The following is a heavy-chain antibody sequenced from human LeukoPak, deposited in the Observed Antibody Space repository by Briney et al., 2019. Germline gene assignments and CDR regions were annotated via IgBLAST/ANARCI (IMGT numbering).Heavy chain of an antibody. D-gene: IGHD3-22*01. V-gene: IGHV1-69*06. J-gene: IGHJ4*02. CDR1: GGTFSSYA. Sequence: SVKVSCKASGGTFSSYAISWVRQAPGQGPEWMGRIIPIFGTANYAQKFQGRVTITADKSTSTAYMELSSLRSEDTAVYYCAHGSPYYYDSSGYPVSSCDYWGQGTLVTVSS. CDR3: AHGSPYYYDSSGYPVSSCDY. CDR2: IIPIFGTA.